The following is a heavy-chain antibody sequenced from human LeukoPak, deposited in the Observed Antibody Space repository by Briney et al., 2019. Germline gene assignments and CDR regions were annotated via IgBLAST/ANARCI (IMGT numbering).Heavy chain of an antibody. CDR1: VFTFTGYA. J-gene: IGHJ4*02. CDR3: TSRPYSSTWYYVDY. D-gene: IGHD6-13*01. CDR2: ISGSGGNT. Sequence: PGGSLRLSCAASVFTFTGYAMSGVRQAPGRGLEWVSGISGSGGNTYYADSVKGRFTISRDNSKNTLYLQMNSLRAEDPAVYYCTSRPYSSTWYYVDYWGQGTLVTVSS. V-gene: IGHV3-23*01.